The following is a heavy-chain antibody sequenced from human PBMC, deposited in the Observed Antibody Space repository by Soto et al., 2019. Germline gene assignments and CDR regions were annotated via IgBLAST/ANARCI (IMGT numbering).Heavy chain of an antibody. CDR2: MYSGGST. D-gene: IGHD3-3*01. CDR3: ARQQVYDFWSGYYGGPFDY. V-gene: IGHV3-66*04. CDR1: GFTVSSNY. J-gene: IGHJ4*02. Sequence: GGSLRLSCAVSGFTVSSNYMSWVRQAPGKGLEWVSVMYSGGSTDYANPVKGRFTISRGTSDNTLHHHINSLRAEDTAVYYCARQQVYDFWSGYYGGPFDYWGQGTLVTVSS.